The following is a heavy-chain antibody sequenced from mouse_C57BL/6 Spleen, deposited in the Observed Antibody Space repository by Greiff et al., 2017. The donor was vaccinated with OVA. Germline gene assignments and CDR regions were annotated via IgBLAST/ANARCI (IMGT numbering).Heavy chain of an antibody. CDR3: ARGGTWGDY. J-gene: IGHJ2*01. D-gene: IGHD3-3*01. CDR2: IYPGDGDT. Sequence: QVQLQQSGPELVKPGASVKISCKASGYAFSSSWMNWVKQRPGKGLEWIGRIYPGDGDTNYNGKFKGKATLTADKSSSTAYMQLSSLTSEDSAVYFCARGGTWGDYWGQGTTLTVSS. V-gene: IGHV1-82*01. CDR1: GYAFSSSW.